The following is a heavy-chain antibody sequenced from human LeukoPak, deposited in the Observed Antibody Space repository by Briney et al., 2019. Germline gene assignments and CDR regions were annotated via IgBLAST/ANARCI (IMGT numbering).Heavy chain of an antibody. D-gene: IGHD5-24*01. CDR1: GFTFSDYY. CDR2: ISSSSSYT. V-gene: IGHV3-11*05. J-gene: IGHJ4*02. Sequence: GGSLRLSCEASGFTFSDYYMRWIRQAPGKGLEWVSYISSSSSYTTYADSVKGRFTISRDNPRNSLYLQMNSLRAEDAAVYYCARASMRMATAGLVDSWGQGTLVTVSS. CDR3: ARASMRMATAGLVDS.